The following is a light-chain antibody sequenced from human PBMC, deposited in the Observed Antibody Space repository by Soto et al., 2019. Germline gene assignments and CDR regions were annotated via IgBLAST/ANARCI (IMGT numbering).Light chain of an antibody. V-gene: IGLV1-44*01. Sequence: QSVLTQPPSASGTAGRRVTISCSGCSSNIGSNSVNWYQQLPGTAPKLLIYSSNQRPSGVPDRFSGSKSGSSASLAISGLQSEDEVDYYCAAWDDSLNGVVFGGGTKLTV. CDR3: AAWDDSLNGVV. CDR1: SSNIGSNS. CDR2: SSN. J-gene: IGLJ2*01.